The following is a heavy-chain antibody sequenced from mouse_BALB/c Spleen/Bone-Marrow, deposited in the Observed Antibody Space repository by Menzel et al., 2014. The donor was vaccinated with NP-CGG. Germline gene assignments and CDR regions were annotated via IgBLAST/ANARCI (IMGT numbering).Heavy chain of an antibody. Sequence: EVQLVESGGGLVKSGGSLKLSCAASGFTFNSYGMSWVRQTPEKWLEWVATISGGGSYTFYPDSVKGRFTISRDNAKNNLYLQLSSLRSEDTALYYCARHAYYDQTEVSFVYWGQGTLVTVSA. CDR2: ISGGGSYT. CDR1: GFTFNSYG. CDR3: ARHAYYDQTEVSFVY. D-gene: IGHD2-4*01. J-gene: IGHJ3*01. V-gene: IGHV5-9-2*01.